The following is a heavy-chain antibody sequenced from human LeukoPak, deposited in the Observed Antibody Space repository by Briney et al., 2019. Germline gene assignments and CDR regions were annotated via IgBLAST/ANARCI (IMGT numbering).Heavy chain of an antibody. Sequence: GGSLRLSCAASGFTFSSYAMCWVRQAPGKGLEWVSAISGSGGSTYYADSVKGRFTISRDNSKNTPYLQMNSLRAEDTAVYYCAKAFKFGVIIPPTYYYYYMDVWGKGTTVTVSS. D-gene: IGHD3-3*01. J-gene: IGHJ6*03. V-gene: IGHV3-23*01. CDR3: AKAFKFGVIIPPTYYYYYMDV. CDR1: GFTFSSYA. CDR2: ISGSGGST.